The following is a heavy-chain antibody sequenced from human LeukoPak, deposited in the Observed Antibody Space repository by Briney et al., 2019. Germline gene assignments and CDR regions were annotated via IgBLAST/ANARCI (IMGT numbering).Heavy chain of an antibody. Sequence: SETLSLTCTVSGGSISSYYWSWIRQPPGKGLEWIGYIYYSGSTNYNPSLKSRVTISVDTSKNQFSLKLSSVTAADTAVYYCAGSYGPGGVFDIWGQGTMVTVSS. D-gene: IGHD2-21*01. CDR1: GGSISSYY. J-gene: IGHJ3*02. V-gene: IGHV4-59*01. CDR3: AGSYGPGGVFDI. CDR2: IYYSGST.